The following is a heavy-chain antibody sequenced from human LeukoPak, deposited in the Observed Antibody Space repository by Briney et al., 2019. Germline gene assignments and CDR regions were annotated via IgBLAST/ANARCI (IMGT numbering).Heavy chain of an antibody. CDR1: GGSISSSNYY. D-gene: IGHD3-22*01. J-gene: IGHJ4*02. CDR2: IYCSGST. CDR3: ARHGNYDSSGYYSAFDY. V-gene: IGHV4-39*01. Sequence: SETLSLTCTVSGGSISSSNYYWGWIRQPPGKGLEWIGSIYCSGSTYYNPSLKSRVTISVDTSKNQFSLKLSSVTAADTAICYCARHGNYDSSGYYSAFDYWGQGTLVTVSS.